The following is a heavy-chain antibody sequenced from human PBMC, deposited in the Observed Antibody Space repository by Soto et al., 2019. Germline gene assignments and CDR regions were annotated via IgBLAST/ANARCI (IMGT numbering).Heavy chain of an antibody. Sequence: EVQLVEAGGGLVQPGGSLRLSCAASGFTFSVYTMHWVRQAPGKGLEWISDISPGDGNTWYADSVKGRFTTSRDNAKSSLYLQMNGLRAEDTAVYYCARARRAGDAVVFDSWGQGILVTVSS. J-gene: IGHJ4*02. CDR2: ISPGDGNT. V-gene: IGHV3-48*01. CDR3: ARARRAGDAVVFDS. CDR1: GFTFSVYT. D-gene: IGHD6-6*01.